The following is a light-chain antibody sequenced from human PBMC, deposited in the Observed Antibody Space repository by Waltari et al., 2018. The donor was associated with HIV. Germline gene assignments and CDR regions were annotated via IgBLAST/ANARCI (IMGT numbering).Light chain of an antibody. CDR1: SSDVGGYNY. CDR2: DVI. CDR3: SSHAGSKVV. V-gene: IGLV2-8*01. J-gene: IGLJ2*01. Sequence: QSALTQPPSASGSPGQSVTLSCTGTSSDVGGYNYVSWHQQHPGKAPKLMIYDVIRRPSGVPVPFSGSKSGNTASLTVSGLQPEDEADYYCSSHAGSKVVFGGGTRLTVL.